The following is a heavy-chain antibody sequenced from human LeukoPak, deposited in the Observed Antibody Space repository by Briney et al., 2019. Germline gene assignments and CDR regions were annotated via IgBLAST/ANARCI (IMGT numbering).Heavy chain of an antibody. J-gene: IGHJ6*03. V-gene: IGHV3-23*01. Sequence: GGSVRLSCAASGFTFSNYAMSWVRQAPGKGLEGVSVISGNGGVTYYADSVKGRFTISRENSKNTLYLQMTSLRAEDTAMYYCAKDPLAMVGYMDVWGKGTTVTVSS. CDR3: AKDPLAMVGYMDV. D-gene: IGHD5-18*01. CDR1: GFTFSNYA. CDR2: ISGNGGVT.